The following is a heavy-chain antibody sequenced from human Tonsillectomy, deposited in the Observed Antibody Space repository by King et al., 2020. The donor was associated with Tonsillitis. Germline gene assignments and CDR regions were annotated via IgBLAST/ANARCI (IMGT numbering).Heavy chain of an antibody. J-gene: IGHJ3*01. V-gene: IGHV3-21*01. CDR2: IRTSGSYI. D-gene: IGHD3-3*01. CDR1: GFTFSKYN. CDR3: ARDRRLRFVHYAFDL. Sequence: QLVQSGGGLVKPGGSLRLSCAASGFTFSKYNMNWVRKAPGKGLEWVSSIRTSGSYIYYADSVKGRFTISRDNAKNSLYLQMNSLRAEDTAVYYCARDRRLRFVHYAFDLWGQGTMVPVPS.